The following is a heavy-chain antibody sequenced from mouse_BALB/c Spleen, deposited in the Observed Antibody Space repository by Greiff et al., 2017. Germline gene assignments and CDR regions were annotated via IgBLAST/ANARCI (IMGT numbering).Heavy chain of an antibody. V-gene: IGHV5-6-2*01. J-gene: IGHJ1*01. D-gene: IGHD1-1*01. CDR2: INSNGGST. CDR1: GFTFSSYY. Sequence: EVQLVESGGGLVKLGGSLKLSCAASGFTFSSYYMSWVRQTPEKRLELVAAINSNGGSTYYPDTVKGRFTISRDNAKNTLYLQMSSLKSEDTALYYCARQFAFGIITTVVATTDWYFDVWGAGTTVTVSS. CDR3: ARQFAFGIITTVVATTDWYFDV.